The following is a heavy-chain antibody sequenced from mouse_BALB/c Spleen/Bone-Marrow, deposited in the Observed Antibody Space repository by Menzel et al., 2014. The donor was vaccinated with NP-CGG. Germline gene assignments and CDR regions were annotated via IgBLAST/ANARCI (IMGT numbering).Heavy chain of an antibody. CDR3: ARYLIFCDYDEAMDY. CDR2: IDPANGDT. D-gene: IGHD2-4*01. CDR1: GFNIKDTY. V-gene: IGHV14-3*02. J-gene: IGHJ4*01. Sequence: VQLQQSGAELVKPGASVKLSCTASGFNIKDTYMHWVKQRPEQGLEWIGRIDPANGDTKYDPKFQGKATITADTSSNTAYLQLSSLTSEDTAVYYCARYLIFCDYDEAMDYWGQGTSVTVSS.